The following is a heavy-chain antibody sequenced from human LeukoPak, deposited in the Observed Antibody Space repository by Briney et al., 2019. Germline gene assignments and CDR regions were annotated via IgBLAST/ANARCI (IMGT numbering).Heavy chain of an antibody. V-gene: IGHV1-3*01. Sequence: ASVEVSCKASGYTFTSYAMHWVRQAPGQRLEWMGWINAGNGNTKYSQKFQGRVTITRDTSASTAYMELSSVRSEDTAVYYCARVRWKYSRDFGAFDIWGQGTMVTVSS. CDR2: INAGNGNT. J-gene: IGHJ3*02. D-gene: IGHD6-6*01. CDR3: ARVRWKYSRDFGAFDI. CDR1: GYTFTSYA.